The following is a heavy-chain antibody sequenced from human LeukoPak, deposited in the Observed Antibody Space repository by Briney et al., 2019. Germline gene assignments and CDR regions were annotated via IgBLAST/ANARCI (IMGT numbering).Heavy chain of an antibody. Sequence: PSETLSLTCTVSGGSISSYYWSWIRQPAGKGLEWIGRIYTSGSTNYNPSLKSRVTMSVDTSKNQFSLKLSSVTAADTAVYYCARDLNSGSYYRYYGMDVWGQGTTVTVFS. J-gene: IGHJ6*02. CDR1: GGSISSYY. D-gene: IGHD1-26*01. V-gene: IGHV4-4*07. CDR3: ARDLNSGSYYRYYGMDV. CDR2: IYTSGST.